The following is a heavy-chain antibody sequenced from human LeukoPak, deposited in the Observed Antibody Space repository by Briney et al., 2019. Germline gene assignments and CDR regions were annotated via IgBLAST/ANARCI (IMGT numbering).Heavy chain of an antibody. CDR2: MSRSSSTI. CDR3: ANSLTGY. J-gene: IGHJ4*02. V-gene: IGHV3-48*01. CDR1: GFTLSSSS. Sequence: PGGSLRLSCAASGFTLSSSSMNCVRQPAGKGLEWVSYMSRSSSTIYYASSVKGRFTIPRDNAKNSLYLQMNSLRAEDTAVYYCANSLTGYWGQGTLVTVSS. D-gene: IGHD1-20*01.